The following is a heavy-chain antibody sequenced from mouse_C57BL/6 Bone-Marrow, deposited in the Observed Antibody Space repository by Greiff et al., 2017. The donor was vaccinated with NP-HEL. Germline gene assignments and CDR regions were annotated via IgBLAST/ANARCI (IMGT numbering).Heavy chain of an antibody. CDR1: GYTFTSYW. Sequence: QVQLQQPGAELVMPGASVKLSCKASGYTFTSYWMHWVKQRPGQGLEWIGEIDPSDSYTNYNQKFKGKSTLTVDKSSSTAYMQLSSLTSEDSAVYYCAREVERLGRGDFDYWGQGTTLTVSS. D-gene: IGHD4-1*01. CDR3: AREVERLGRGDFDY. V-gene: IGHV1-69*01. CDR2: IDPSDSYT. J-gene: IGHJ2*01.